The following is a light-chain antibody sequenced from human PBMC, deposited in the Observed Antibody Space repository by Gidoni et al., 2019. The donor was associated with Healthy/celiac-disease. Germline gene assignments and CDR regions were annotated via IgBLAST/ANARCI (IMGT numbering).Light chain of an antibody. CDR2: KAS. V-gene: IGKV1-5*03. CDR3: QPGFT. CDR1: QSISSW. J-gene: IGKJ3*01. Sequence: DIQMTQSPSTLSASVGDRVTLTCRASQSISSWLAWYQQKPGKAPKLLIYKASILESGVPSRFSGSGSGTECTLTISSLQPDDFATYYCQPGFTFGPGTKVDIK.